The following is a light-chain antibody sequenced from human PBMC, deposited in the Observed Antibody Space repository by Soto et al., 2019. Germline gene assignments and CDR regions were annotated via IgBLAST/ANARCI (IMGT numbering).Light chain of an antibody. CDR2: WAS. V-gene: IGKV4-1*01. Sequence: DIVMTQSKKSLAVSLGERATINCKSSQSVLHRYNEKNYVAWYQQKPGQSPRLLIHWASTREFGVPDRFSGGGSGTDFTLTISSLQAEDVAVYYCHQYYSRPRTFGQGTKVDIK. CDR1: QSVLHRYNEKNY. J-gene: IGKJ1*01. CDR3: HQYYSRPRT.